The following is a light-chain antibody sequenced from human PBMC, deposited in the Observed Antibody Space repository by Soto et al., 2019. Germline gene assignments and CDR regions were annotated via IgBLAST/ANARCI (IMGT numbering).Light chain of an antibody. V-gene: IGKV3-20*01. CDR3: EQYGTSPFT. CDR2: GAC. J-gene: IGKJ3*01. Sequence: EIVLTQSPGTLSLSAGERATLSCRAGQNISSNYLAWYQQKPGQAPRLLIYGACSRATDIPDRFSGGGSGTAFTLTVNRLEPEDFAVYYCEQYGTSPFTFGPGTGVDIK. CDR1: QNISSNY.